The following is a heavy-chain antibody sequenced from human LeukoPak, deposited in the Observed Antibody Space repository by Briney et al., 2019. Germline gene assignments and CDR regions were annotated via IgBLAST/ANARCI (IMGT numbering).Heavy chain of an antibody. CDR3: AREGVNNWNDGITNWFDP. CDR2: IIPIFGTA. D-gene: IGHD1-20*01. J-gene: IGHJ5*02. V-gene: IGHV1-69*05. Sequence: SVKVSCTASGGTFSSYAISGVGQAPGQGLEWMGGIIPIFGTANYAQKFQGRVTITTDGSTSTAYMELSSLRSEDTAVYYCAREGVNNWNDGITNWFDPWGQGTLVTVSS. CDR1: GGTFSSYA.